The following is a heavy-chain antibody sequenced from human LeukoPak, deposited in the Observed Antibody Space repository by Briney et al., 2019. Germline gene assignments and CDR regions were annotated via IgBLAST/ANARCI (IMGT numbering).Heavy chain of an antibody. CDR2: IWYDGSNK. CDR1: GFTFSSYG. J-gene: IGHJ4*02. D-gene: IGHD6-13*01. V-gene: IGHV3-33*06. Sequence: PGGSLRLSCAASGFTFSSYGMHRVRQAPGKWLEWVAVIWYDGSNKYYADSVKGRFTISRDNSKNTLYLQMNSLRAEDTAVYYCAKVFSSSLDYWGQGTLVTVSS. CDR3: AKVFSSSLDY.